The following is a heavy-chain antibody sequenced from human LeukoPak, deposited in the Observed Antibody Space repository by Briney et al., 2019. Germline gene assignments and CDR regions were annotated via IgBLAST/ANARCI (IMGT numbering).Heavy chain of an antibody. J-gene: IGHJ4*02. D-gene: IGHD1-26*01. CDR2: IYYTGST. CDR1: GGSISSYN. V-gene: IGHV4-59*01. CDR3: ARGNSGSYYGFDY. Sequence: SETLSLTCTVSGGSISSYNWSWIGQPPGKGLEWIGYIYYTGSTNYNPSLTRRVTISVDTSKNQFSLKLSSVTAADTAVYYCARGNSGSYYGFDYWGQGTLVTVSS.